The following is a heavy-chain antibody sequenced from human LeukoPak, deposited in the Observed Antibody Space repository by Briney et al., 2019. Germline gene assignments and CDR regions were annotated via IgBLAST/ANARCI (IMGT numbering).Heavy chain of an antibody. CDR3: AKDGGYHTGAFDI. J-gene: IGHJ3*02. D-gene: IGHD3-22*01. CDR2: ISGSGGST. V-gene: IGHV3-23*01. Sequence: PGGSLRLSCAASGFTFSSYAMSWVRRAPGKGLEWVSAISGSGGSTYYADSVKGRFTISRDNSKNTLYLQMNSLRAEDTAVYYCAKDGGYHTGAFDIWGQGTMVTVSS. CDR1: GFTFSSYA.